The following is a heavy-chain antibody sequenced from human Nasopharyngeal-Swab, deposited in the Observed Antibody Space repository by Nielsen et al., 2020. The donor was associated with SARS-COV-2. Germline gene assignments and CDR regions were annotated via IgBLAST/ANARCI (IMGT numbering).Heavy chain of an antibody. V-gene: IGHV5-51*01. CDR1: GYSFTTYS. J-gene: IGHJ4*02. CDR3: ARGLIAAAGIFDY. CDR2: IYPGDSDT. Sequence: GESLKISCKGSGYSFTTYSIGWVLQMPGKGLEWLGIIYPGDSDTRYSPSFQGQVTISADKSISTAYLQWSSLKASDTAMYYCARGLIAAAGIFDYWGQGTLVTVSS. D-gene: IGHD6-13*01.